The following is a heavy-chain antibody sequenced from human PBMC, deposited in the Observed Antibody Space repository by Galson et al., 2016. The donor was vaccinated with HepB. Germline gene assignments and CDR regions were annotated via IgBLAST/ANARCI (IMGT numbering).Heavy chain of an antibody. J-gene: IGHJ5*02. CDR2: ISSASSIK. CDR3: ARDYVPGA. Sequence: SLRLSCAASGFSFSNYAMSWVRQAPGKGLEWVSYISSASSIKYYADSVKGRFTISRDNARHSLYLEMNSLRGEDTAMYYCARDYVPGAWGQGVLVTVSS. CDR1: GFSFSNYA. D-gene: IGHD3-10*01. V-gene: IGHV3-48*04.